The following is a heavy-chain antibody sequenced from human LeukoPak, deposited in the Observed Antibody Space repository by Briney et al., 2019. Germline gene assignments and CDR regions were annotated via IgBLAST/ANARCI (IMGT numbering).Heavy chain of an antibody. Sequence: PSETLSLTCTVSGGSITSGSFYWAWIRQSAGKGLEWIGRIYSSGITNYNPSFKSRLTMSIDTSKSQFFLNLSSLTAADTAVYYCARGITGRGRFDPWGQGTLVTVSS. J-gene: IGHJ5*02. CDR2: IYSSGIT. V-gene: IGHV4-61*02. CDR3: ARGITGRGRFDP. CDR1: GGSITSGSFY. D-gene: IGHD3-10*01.